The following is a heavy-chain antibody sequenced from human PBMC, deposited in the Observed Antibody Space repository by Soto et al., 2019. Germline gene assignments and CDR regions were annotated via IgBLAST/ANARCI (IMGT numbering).Heavy chain of an antibody. V-gene: IGHV3-7*01. D-gene: IGHD2-2*01. Sequence: GGCLRLSCAASGFTFSSYWMSWVRQAPRKGLEWVANIKQDGSEKYYVDSVKGRFTISRDNAKNSLYLQMNSLRAEDTAVYYCARGRGCSTGCHNFDYWGQGTLVTVSS. CDR2: IKQDGSEK. J-gene: IGHJ4*02. CDR3: ARGRGCSTGCHNFDY. CDR1: GFTFSSYW.